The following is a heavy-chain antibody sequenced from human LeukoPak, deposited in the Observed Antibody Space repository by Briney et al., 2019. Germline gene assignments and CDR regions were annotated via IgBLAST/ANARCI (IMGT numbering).Heavy chain of an antibody. CDR2: IYYSGST. V-gene: IGHV4-39*01. D-gene: IGHD5-24*01. CDR1: GGSISSSSYY. J-gene: IGHJ4*02. CDR3: ASSDGYNTYYFDY. Sequence: PSETLSPTCTVSGGSISSSSYYWGWIRQPPGKGLEWIGSIYYSGSTYYNPSLKSRVTISVDTSKNQFSLKLSSVTAADTAVYYCASSDGYNTYYFDYWGQGTLVTVSS.